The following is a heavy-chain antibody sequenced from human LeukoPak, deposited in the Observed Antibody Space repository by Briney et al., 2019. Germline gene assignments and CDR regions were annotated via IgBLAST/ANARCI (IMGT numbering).Heavy chain of an antibody. Sequence: SGPTLVKPPQTLTLTCTFSGFSLSAGGTGVGWIRQPPGKALEWLSLIYGNDDKRYSPSLKSRLTITKDTSKNQVVLTMTNMDPVDTATYYCAHRRGIVGHGYYFDYWGQGTLVTVSS. J-gene: IGHJ4*02. CDR2: IYGNDDK. CDR3: AHRRGIVGHGYYFDY. V-gene: IGHV2-5*01. D-gene: IGHD1-26*01. CDR1: GFSLSAGGTG.